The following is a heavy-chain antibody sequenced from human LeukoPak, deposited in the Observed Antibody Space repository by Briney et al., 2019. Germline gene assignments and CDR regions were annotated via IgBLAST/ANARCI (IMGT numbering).Heavy chain of an antibody. CDR3: ARAERGSGWYYSAFDI. Sequence: GGPLRLSCAASGFTFSSYSMNWVRQAPGEGLEWVSSISSSSSYIYYADSVKGRFTISRDNAKNSLYLQMNSLRAEDTAVYYCARAERGSGWYYSAFDIWGQGTMVTVSS. CDR2: ISSSSSYI. V-gene: IGHV3-21*01. D-gene: IGHD6-19*01. CDR1: GFTFSSYS. J-gene: IGHJ3*02.